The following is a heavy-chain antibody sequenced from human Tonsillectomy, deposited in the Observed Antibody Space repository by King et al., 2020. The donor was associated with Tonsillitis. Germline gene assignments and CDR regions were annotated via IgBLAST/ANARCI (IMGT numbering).Heavy chain of an antibody. J-gene: IGHJ4*02. V-gene: IGHV1-46*01. CDR2: INPSGGST. D-gene: IGHD4-23*01. Sequence: QLVQSGAEVKKPGASVKVSCKASGYTFTSYYMHWVRQAPGQGLEWMGIINPSGGSTSYAQKFQGRVTMTSDTSTHTVYMELSSLRSEDADVYYCARAQTVVVRAAGGWWGQGTLVTVSS. CDR1: GYTFTSYY. CDR3: ARAQTVVVRAAGGW.